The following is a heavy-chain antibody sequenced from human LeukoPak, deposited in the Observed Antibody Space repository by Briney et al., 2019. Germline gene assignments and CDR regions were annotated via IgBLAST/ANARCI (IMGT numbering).Heavy chain of an antibody. V-gene: IGHV3-23*01. J-gene: IGHJ6*03. CDR2: ISGSGGST. D-gene: IGHD3-10*01. CDR3: ARAGGSQLDYYYYYMDV. CDR1: GFTFNNYA. Sequence: GGSLRLSCAASGFTFNNYAMNWVRQAPGKGLEWVSAISGSGGSTYYADSVEGRFTISRDNSKNTLYLQMNSLRAEDTAVYYCARAGGSQLDYYYYYMDVWGKGTTVTVSS.